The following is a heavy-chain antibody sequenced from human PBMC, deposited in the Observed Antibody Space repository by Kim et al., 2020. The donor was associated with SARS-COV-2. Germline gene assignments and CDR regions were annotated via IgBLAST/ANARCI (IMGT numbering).Heavy chain of an antibody. D-gene: IGHD2-15*01. Sequence: QKFPGRVTITRGTSASTAYMELSSLRSEDTAVYYCARAPIVVVVATLLDYWGQGTLVTVSS. J-gene: IGHJ4*02. CDR3: ARAPIVVVVATLLDY. V-gene: IGHV1-3*01.